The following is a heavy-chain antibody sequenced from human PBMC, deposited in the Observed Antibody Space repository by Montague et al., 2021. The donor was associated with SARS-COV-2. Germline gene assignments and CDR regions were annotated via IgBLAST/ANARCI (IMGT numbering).Heavy chain of an antibody. D-gene: IGHD1-26*01. CDR3: ARHGSGSKRTFYFDY. V-gene: IGHV5-51*01. Sequence: QSGAEVKKPGESLRISCKGSGYRFTHYWIGWVRQRPGEGLEWMGIIYPYDSAARYSPTFQGQVTISVDKSTNTAYLQWSSLKASDTAMYYCARHGSGSKRTFYFDYWGQGTLVTVSS. J-gene: IGHJ4*02. CDR2: IYPYDSAA. CDR1: GYRFTHYW.